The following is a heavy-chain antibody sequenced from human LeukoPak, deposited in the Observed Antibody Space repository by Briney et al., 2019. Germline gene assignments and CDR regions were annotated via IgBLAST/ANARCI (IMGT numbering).Heavy chain of an antibody. V-gene: IGHV3-7*01. CDR2: IKEDGSEK. CDR3: ARDLDDYYDSSGPRFDP. J-gene: IGHJ5*02. CDR1: GFMFSSYW. Sequence: GGSLRLSCAASGFMFSSYWMSWVRQAPGKGLEWVADIKEDGSEKSYVDSVKGRFTISRDNAKSSLYLQMNTLRAEDTAVYYCARDLDDYYDSSGPRFDPWGQGTLVTVSS. D-gene: IGHD3-22*01.